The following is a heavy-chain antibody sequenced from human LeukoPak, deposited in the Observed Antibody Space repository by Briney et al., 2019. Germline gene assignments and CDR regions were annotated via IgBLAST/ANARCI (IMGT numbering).Heavy chain of an antibody. Sequence: GGSLRLSCAASGFTFSSYGMHWVRQAPGKGLEWVAFIRYDGSNKYYADSVKGRFTISRDNSKNTLYLQMNSLRAEDTAVYYCANWSPQPLSAFDIWDQGTMVTVSS. J-gene: IGHJ3*02. CDR2: IRYDGSNK. D-gene: IGHD2-2*01. CDR3: ANWSPQPLSAFDI. V-gene: IGHV3-30*02. CDR1: GFTFSSYG.